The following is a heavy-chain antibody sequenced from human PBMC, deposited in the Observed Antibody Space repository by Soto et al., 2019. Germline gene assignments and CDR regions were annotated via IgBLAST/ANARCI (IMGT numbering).Heavy chain of an antibody. J-gene: IGHJ5*02. CDR2: IIPIFGTA. D-gene: IGHD6-6*01. CDR3: VRDRGAARPWWFDP. CDR1: GGTFSSYA. V-gene: IGHV1-69*13. Sequence: SVKVSCKASGGTFSSYAISWVRQAPGQGLEWMGGIIPIFGTANYAQKFQGRVTITADESTSIAYMELSSLRSEDTAVYYCVRDRGAARPWWFDPWGQGTLVTVSS.